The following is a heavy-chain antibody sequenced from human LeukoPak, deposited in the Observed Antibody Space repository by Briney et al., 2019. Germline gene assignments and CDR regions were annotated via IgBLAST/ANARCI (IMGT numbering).Heavy chain of an antibody. V-gene: IGHV3-7*01. CDR3: AGLATVTTFYYFDY. Sequence: GGSLRLSCAASGFTFSSYWMSWVRQAPGKGLEWAANIKQDGSEKYNVDSVKGRFTISRDNAKNSLYLQMNSLRAEDTAVYYCAGLATVTTFYYFDYWGQGTLVTVSS. CDR2: IKQDGSEK. J-gene: IGHJ4*02. CDR1: GFTFSSYW. D-gene: IGHD4-17*01.